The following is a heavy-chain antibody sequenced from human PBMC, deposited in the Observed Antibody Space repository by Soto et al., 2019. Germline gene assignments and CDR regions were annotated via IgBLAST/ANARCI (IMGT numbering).Heavy chain of an antibody. Sequence: QVQLQESGPGLVKPSQTLSLTCTVSGGSISSGGYYWSWIRQHPGKGLEWIGDIYYSGSTYYNPSLNGRFTISVDTSKNQFPLKLGSVPAAETAVYSCARDPGTRYYVFWSGYSVPEFDPWGQGTLVTVSS. D-gene: IGHD3-3*01. CDR2: IYYSGST. V-gene: IGHV4-31*03. CDR3: ARDPGTRYYVFWSGYSVPEFDP. J-gene: IGHJ5*02. CDR1: GGSISSGGYY.